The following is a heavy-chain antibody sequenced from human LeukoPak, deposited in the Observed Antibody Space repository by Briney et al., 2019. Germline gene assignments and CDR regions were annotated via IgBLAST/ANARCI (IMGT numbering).Heavy chain of an antibody. CDR1: GGSFSGYY. CDR3: ATRPTSYYDFWSGYYTGIWMDY. J-gene: IGHJ4*02. CDR2: IYYSGST. Sequence: PSETLSLTCAVYGGSFSGYYWSWIRQPPGKGLEWIGYIYYSGSTNYNPSLQSRVTISVDTSKNQFSLKLSSVTAADTAVYYCATRPTSYYDFWSGYYTGIWMDYWGQGTLVTVSS. D-gene: IGHD3-3*01. V-gene: IGHV4-59*08.